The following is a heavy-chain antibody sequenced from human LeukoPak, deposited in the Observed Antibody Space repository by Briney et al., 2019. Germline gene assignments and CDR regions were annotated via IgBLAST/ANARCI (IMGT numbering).Heavy chain of an antibody. CDR2: TYYRSKWYN. J-gene: IGHJ4*02. V-gene: IGHV6-1*01. CDR3: AGEGIAAAGRSPPVDY. Sequence: SQTLSLTCAISGDSVSSNSAAWNWIRQSPSRGLEWLGRTYYRSKWYNDYAVSVKCRITINPDTSKNQFSLQLNSVTPEDTAVYYCAGEGIAAAGRSPPVDYWGQGTLVTVSS. CDR1: GDSVSSNSAA. D-gene: IGHD6-13*01.